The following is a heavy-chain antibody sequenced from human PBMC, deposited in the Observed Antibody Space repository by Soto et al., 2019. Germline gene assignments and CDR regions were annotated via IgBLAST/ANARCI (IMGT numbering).Heavy chain of an antibody. CDR2: IDYSGKS. V-gene: IGHV4-59*01. D-gene: IGHD2-8*01. Sequence: SETLSLTCTVSGGSITREYWSWVRQPPGKGLEWMAYIDYSGKSNYNPSLKSRVSTSVDTSENQFSLKLTSVTAADTAVYFCARGRRYCTNSYCYVVRFDPWGQGTLVTVSS. CDR3: ARGRRYCTNSYCYVVRFDP. J-gene: IGHJ5*02. CDR1: GGSITREY.